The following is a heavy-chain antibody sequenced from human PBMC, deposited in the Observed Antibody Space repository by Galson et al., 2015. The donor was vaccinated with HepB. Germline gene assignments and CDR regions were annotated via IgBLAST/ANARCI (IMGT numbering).Heavy chain of an antibody. CDR1: GASVSSVRYY. CDR3: ARLGYDFWSGYYARPRPYYHHYMDV. J-gene: IGHJ6*03. Sequence: SETLSLTCSVSGASVSSVRYYWSWIRQPPGKGLEWIGYIYYSGSTNYNPSLKSRATISVDTSKNQFSLKLSSLIAADTAVYYCARLGYDFWSGYYARPRPYYHHYMDVWGKGTTVTVSS. CDR2: IYYSGST. V-gene: IGHV4-61*01. D-gene: IGHD3-3*01.